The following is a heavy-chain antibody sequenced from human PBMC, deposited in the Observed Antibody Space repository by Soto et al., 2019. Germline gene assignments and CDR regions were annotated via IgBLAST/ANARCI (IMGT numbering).Heavy chain of an antibody. V-gene: IGHV4-34*01. CDR2: INHSGST. CDR3: ARSGVLLWFGYWFDP. CDR1: GGSFSGYY. Sequence: LSLTCAVYGGSFSGYYWSWIRQPPGKGLEWIGEINHSGSTNYNPSLKSRVTISVDTSKNQFSLKLSSVTAADTAVYYCARSGVLLWFGYWFDPWGQGTLVTVSS. J-gene: IGHJ5*02. D-gene: IGHD3-10*01.